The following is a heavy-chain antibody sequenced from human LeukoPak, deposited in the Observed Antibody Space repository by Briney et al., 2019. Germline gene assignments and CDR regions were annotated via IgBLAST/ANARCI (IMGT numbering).Heavy chain of an antibody. J-gene: IGHJ4*02. CDR1: GFIFSSYA. V-gene: IGHV3-23*01. D-gene: IGHD4-11*01. CDR2: ISGSGGST. Sequence: GGSLRLSCAASGFIFSSYAMSWVRQAPGKGLEWVSTISGSGGSTYYADSVKGRFTISRDNSKNTLYLQMNSLRAEDTAVYYCAKDPRTTVTNYWGQGTLVTVSS. CDR3: AKDPRTTVTNY.